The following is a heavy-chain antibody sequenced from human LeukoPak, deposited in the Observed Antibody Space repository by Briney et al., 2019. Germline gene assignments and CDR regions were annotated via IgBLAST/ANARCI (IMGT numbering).Heavy chain of an antibody. CDR2: INPNSGGT. D-gene: IGHD3-9*01. CDR3: ARFRYDILTGYYENWFDP. V-gene: IGHV1-2*02. Sequence: ASVKVSCKASGYTFTGYYMHWVRQAPGQGLEWMGWINPNSGGTNYAQKFQGRVTMTRDTSISTAYMELSRLISDDTAVYYCARFRYDILTGYYENWFDPWGQGTLVTVSS. CDR1: GYTFTGYY. J-gene: IGHJ5*02.